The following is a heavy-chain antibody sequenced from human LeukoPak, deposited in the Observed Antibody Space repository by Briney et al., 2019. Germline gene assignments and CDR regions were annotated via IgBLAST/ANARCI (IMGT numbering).Heavy chain of an antibody. CDR1: GFTVSSYE. V-gene: IGHV3-48*03. CDR3: AREGFTMVRGVKYNWFDP. CDR2: ISRSANTI. J-gene: IGHJ5*02. Sequence: GSLRLSCAASGFTVSSYEMNWVRQAPGKGLEWVSYISRSANTIYYADSVKGRFTVSRDNAKNSLYLQMNSLRAEDTAVYYCAREGFTMVRGVKYNWFDPWGQGTLVTVSS. D-gene: IGHD3-10*01.